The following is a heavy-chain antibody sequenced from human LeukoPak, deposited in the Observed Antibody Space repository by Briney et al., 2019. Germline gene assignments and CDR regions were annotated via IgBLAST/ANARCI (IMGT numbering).Heavy chain of an antibody. J-gene: IGHJ4*02. Sequence: GGSLRLSCAASGFTFSNYAMSWVRQAPGKGLEWVSPISGGGGPTYYADSVKGRFTISRDNSKNTLYLQMNSLRDEDAAVYFCAKNSGYSWQYFFDYWGQGTLVTVSS. V-gene: IGHV3-23*01. D-gene: IGHD6-25*01. CDR1: GFTFSNYA. CDR3: AKNSGYSWQYFFDY. CDR2: ISGGGGPT.